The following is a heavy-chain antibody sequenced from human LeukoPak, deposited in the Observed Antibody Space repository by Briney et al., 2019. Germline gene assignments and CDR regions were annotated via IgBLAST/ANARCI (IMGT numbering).Heavy chain of an antibody. J-gene: IGHJ4*02. CDR3: ARESEWELPGPFEY. CDR1: GFTFSSYA. Sequence: GGSLRLSCAASGFTFSSYAMHWVRQAPGKGLEWVAVISYDGSNNYYADSVKGRFTISRDNSKNTLYLQMNSLRAEDTAVYYCARESEWELPGPFEYWGQGTLVTVSS. D-gene: IGHD1-26*01. V-gene: IGHV3-30-3*01. CDR2: ISYDGSNN.